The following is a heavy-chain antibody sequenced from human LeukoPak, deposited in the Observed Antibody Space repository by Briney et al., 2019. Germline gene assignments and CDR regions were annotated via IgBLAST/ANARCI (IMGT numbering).Heavy chain of an antibody. J-gene: IGHJ4*02. V-gene: IGHV4-59*08. CDR2: FFFGGST. Sequence: PSETLSLTCTVSGGSIRSYYWSWIRQPPGKRLEWIGCFFFGGSTDYNPSLQSRVTISVDTSKNQLSLRVSSVTVSDTAVYYCARRRYISGQIDYWGQGTLVTVSS. CDR3: ARRRYISGQIDY. CDR1: GGSIRSYY. D-gene: IGHD6-19*01.